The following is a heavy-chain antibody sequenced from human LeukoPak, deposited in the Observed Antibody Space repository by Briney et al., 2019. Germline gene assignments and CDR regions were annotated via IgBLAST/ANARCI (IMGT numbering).Heavy chain of an antibody. CDR3: AKAHPLRPHFDY. V-gene: IGHV3-23*01. D-gene: IGHD4-17*01. Sequence: GGSLRLSCAASGFTFSSYAMRWVRQATGKGLEWVSAISGSGGSTYYADSVKGRFTISRDNSKNTLYLQMNSLRAEDTAVYYCAKAHPLRPHFDYWGQGTLVTVSS. CDR1: GFTFSSYA. CDR2: ISGSGGST. J-gene: IGHJ4*02.